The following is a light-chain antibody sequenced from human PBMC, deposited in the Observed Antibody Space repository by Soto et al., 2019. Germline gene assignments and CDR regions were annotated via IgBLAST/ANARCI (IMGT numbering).Light chain of an antibody. J-gene: IGKJ1*01. CDR3: QQYNSYWT. V-gene: IGKV1-5*03. CDR1: QDIGND. CDR2: KAS. Sequence: DIQITHSPSSLSSSILYRCTITCRASQDIGNDLGWYQQKPGKAPKLLIYKASSLESGVPSRFSGSGSETEFTLTISSLQPDDFGTYYCQQYNSYWTFGQGTKVDIK.